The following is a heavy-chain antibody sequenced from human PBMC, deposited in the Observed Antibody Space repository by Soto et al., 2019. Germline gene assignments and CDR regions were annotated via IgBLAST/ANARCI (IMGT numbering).Heavy chain of an antibody. CDR2: ISSSSSYT. V-gene: IGHV3-11*06. J-gene: IGHJ6*02. CDR1: GFTFSDYY. Sequence: QVQLVESGGGLVKPGGSLRLSCAASGFTFSDYYMSWIRQAPGKGLEWVSYISSSSSYTNYADSVKGRFTISRDNAKNSLYLQMNSLRAEDTAVYYCARLWLGESENYYGMDVWGQGTTVTVSS. D-gene: IGHD3-10*01. CDR3: ARLWLGESENYYGMDV.